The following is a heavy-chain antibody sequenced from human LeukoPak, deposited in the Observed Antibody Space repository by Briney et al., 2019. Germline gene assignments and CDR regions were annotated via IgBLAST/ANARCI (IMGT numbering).Heavy chain of an antibody. CDR1: GFTFSSYG. CDR3: ARAARTIISSSWYY. Sequence: GGSLRLSCAASGFTFSSYGTHWVRQAPGKGLEWVAVIWYDGSNKYYADSVKGRFTISRDNSKNTLYLQMNSLRAEDTAVYYCARAARTIISSSWYYWGQGTLVTVSS. CDR2: IWYDGSNK. J-gene: IGHJ4*02. V-gene: IGHV3-33*01. D-gene: IGHD6-13*01.